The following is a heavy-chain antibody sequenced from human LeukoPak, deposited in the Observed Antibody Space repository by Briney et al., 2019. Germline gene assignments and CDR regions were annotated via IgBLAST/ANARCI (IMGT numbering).Heavy chain of an antibody. D-gene: IGHD2-2*01. CDR2: IRGSGGKT. J-gene: IGHJ6*03. V-gene: IGHV3-23*01. CDR1: GFTFNNYA. CDR3: AKDGLPSATQYFYYYYYMHV. Sequence: GGSLRLSCAASGFTFNNYAMCWVRQAPGKGLEWVSAIRGSGGKTFYADSVKGRFTISRDNSKNTLFLQMNRLTAEDTAIYYCAKDGLPSATQYFYYYYYMHVWGKGATVTVSS.